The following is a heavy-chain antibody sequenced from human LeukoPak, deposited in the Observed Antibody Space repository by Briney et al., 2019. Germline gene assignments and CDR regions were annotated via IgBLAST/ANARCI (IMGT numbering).Heavy chain of an antibody. J-gene: IGHJ4*02. Sequence: ASVKVSFKASGYTFTGYYMHWVRQAPGQELDWMGWINPNSGGTNYAQKFQGRVTMTRDTSIRTAYMELSRLRSDDTAVYYCARGLSVVVPAANLYWGQGTLVTVSS. D-gene: IGHD2-2*01. V-gene: IGHV1-2*02. CDR3: ARGLSVVVPAANLY. CDR1: GYTFTGYY. CDR2: INPNSGGT.